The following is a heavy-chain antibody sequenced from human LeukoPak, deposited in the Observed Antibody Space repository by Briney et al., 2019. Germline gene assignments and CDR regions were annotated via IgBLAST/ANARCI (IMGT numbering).Heavy chain of an antibody. CDR2: MNPNSGNT. CDR1: GYTFTSNY. D-gene: IGHD5-18*01. V-gene: IGHV1-8*02. J-gene: IGHJ4*02. Sequence: ASVKVSCKAFGYTFTSNYIHWVRQAPGQGPEWMGWMNPNSGNTGYAQKFQGRFTLTRNTSISTAYMELSILGSEDAAVYYCARGLGRTAMVTRGEVRFDYWGEGTLVTVSS. CDR3: ARGLGRTAMVTRGEVRFDY.